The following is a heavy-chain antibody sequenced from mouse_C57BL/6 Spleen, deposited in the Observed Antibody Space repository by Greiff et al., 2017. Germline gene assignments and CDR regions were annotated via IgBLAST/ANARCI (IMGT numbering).Heavy chain of an antibody. CDR3: ARENYYYGSSYGYFDV. CDR1: GYSITSGYY. V-gene: IGHV3-6*01. Sequence: EVHLVESGPGLVKPSQSLSLTCSVTGYSITSGYYWNWIRQFPGNKLEWMGYISYDGSNNYNPSLKNRISITRDTSKNQFFLKLNSVTTEDTATYYCARENYYYGSSYGYFDVWGTGTTVTVSS. D-gene: IGHD1-1*01. CDR2: ISYDGSN. J-gene: IGHJ1*03.